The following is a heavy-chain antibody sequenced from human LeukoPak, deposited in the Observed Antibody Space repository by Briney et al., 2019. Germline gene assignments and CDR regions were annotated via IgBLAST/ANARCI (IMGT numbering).Heavy chain of an antibody. CDR3: AREIVTAYYFDY. CDR2: IYSGGST. J-gene: IGHJ4*02. D-gene: IGHD2-21*02. V-gene: IGHV3-66*01. CDR1: GFTVSSNY. Sequence: GGSLRLSCAASGFTVSSNYMSWVRQAPGKGLEWVSVIYSGGSTYYADSVKGRFTISRDNSKNTLYLQMNSLRAEDTAVYYCAREIVTAYYFDYWGQGTLVTVSS.